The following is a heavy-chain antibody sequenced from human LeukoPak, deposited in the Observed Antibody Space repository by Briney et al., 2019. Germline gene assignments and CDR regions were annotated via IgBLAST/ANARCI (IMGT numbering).Heavy chain of an antibody. D-gene: IGHD3-22*01. J-gene: IGHJ3*02. V-gene: IGHV4-31*03. CDR2: IYYSGST. CDR3: ARGRRPSSGYYSVGDAFDI. CDR1: GGSISSGGYY. Sequence: SQTLSLTCTVSGGSISSGGYYWGWIRQHPGKGLEWIGYIYYSGSTYYNPSLKSRVTISVDTSKNQFSLKLSSVTAADTAVYYCARGRRPSSGYYSVGDAFDIWGQGTMVTVSS.